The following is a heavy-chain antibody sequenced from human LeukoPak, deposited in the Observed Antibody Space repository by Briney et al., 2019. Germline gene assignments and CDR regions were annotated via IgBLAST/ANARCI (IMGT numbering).Heavy chain of an antibody. CDR1: GFTFSSYS. CDR2: ISSSSSYI. V-gene: IGHV3-21*01. Sequence: GGSLRLSCAASGFTFSSYSMNWVRHAPGKGLEWVSSISSSSSYIYYADSVKGRFTISRDNAKNSLYLQMNSLRAEDTAVYYCARDRYYYGSGSVGAYYGMDVWGQGTTVTVSS. D-gene: IGHD3-10*01. CDR3: ARDRYYYGSGSVGAYYGMDV. J-gene: IGHJ6*02.